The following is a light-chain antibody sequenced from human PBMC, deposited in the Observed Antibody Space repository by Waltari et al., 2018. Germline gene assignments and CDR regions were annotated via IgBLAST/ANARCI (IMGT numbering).Light chain of an antibody. CDR3: QQYGSSPPIT. CDR2: GAS. V-gene: IGKV3-20*01. CDR1: QSVSSSY. J-gene: IGKJ5*01. Sequence: EIVSTQSPDTLSLSPGERATLSCRASQSVSSSYLAWYQQKPGQAPRLLSYGASSRATGIPDRFSGSGSGTDFTLTISRLEPEDFAVYYCQQYGSSPPITFGQGTRLEIK.